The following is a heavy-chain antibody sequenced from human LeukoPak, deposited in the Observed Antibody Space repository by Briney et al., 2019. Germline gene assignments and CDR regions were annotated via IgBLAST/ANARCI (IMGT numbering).Heavy chain of an antibody. Sequence: GGSLRLSCAASGFNFSSYSMNWVRQAPGKGLEWVSSISSSSSYIYYADSVKGRFTISRDNAKNSLYLQMNSLRAEDTAVYYCARDRWELTFDYWGQGTLVTVSS. CDR1: GFNFSSYS. CDR3: ARDRWELTFDY. J-gene: IGHJ4*02. D-gene: IGHD1-26*01. V-gene: IGHV3-21*01. CDR2: ISSSSSYI.